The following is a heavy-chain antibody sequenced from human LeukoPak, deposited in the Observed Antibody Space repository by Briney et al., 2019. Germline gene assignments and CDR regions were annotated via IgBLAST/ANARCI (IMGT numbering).Heavy chain of an antibody. CDR2: ISSSGSTI. CDR1: GFTFSSYE. CDR3: ARASQFQPNWFDP. D-gene: IGHD2-2*01. Sequence: GGSLRLSCAASGFTFSSYEMNWVRQAPGKGLEWVSYISSSGSTIYYADSVKGRFTISRDNAKNSLYLQVNSLRAEDTAVYYCARASQFQPNWFDPWGQGTLVTVSS. V-gene: IGHV3-48*03. J-gene: IGHJ5*02.